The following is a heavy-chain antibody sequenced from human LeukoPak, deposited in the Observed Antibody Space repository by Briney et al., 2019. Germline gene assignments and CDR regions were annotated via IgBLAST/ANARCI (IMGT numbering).Heavy chain of an antibody. Sequence: GASVKVSCKASGYTFTGYYIYWVRQAPGQGLEWMGWINPNSDGTNYAQKFQGRVTMTRDTSISTAYMELSRLRSDDTAVYYCAIGGTVTLFDYWGQGTLVTVSS. CDR1: GYTFTGYY. CDR2: INPNSDGT. D-gene: IGHD4-17*01. J-gene: IGHJ4*02. V-gene: IGHV1-2*02. CDR3: AIGGTVTLFDY.